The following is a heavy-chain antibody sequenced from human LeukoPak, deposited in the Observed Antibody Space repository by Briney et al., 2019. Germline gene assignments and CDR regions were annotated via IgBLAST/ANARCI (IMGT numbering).Heavy chain of an antibody. J-gene: IGHJ4*02. CDR3: ARDIPLPIAAAGTFDY. D-gene: IGHD6-13*01. CDR1: GFTFSNYV. V-gene: IGHV3-48*04. Sequence: GGSLRLSCAASGFTFSNYVMHWVRQAPGKGLEWVSYISSSSSTIYYADSVKGRFTISRDNAKNSLYLQMNSLRAEDTAVYYCARDIPLPIAAAGTFDYWGQGTLVTVSS. CDR2: ISSSSSTI.